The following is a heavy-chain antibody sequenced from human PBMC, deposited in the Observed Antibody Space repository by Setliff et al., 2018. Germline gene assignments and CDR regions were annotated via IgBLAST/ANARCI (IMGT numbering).Heavy chain of an antibody. CDR3: ARDSRGLVPAAIGGSYYYYGMDV. CDR1: GGTFSSYA. J-gene: IGHJ6*02. CDR2: IIPIFGTA. V-gene: IGHV1-69*13. Sequence: SVKVSCKASGGTFSSYAISWVRQAPGQGLEWMGGIIPIFGTANYAQKFQGRVTITADESTSTAYMGLSSLRSEDTAVYYCARDSRGLVPAAIGGSYYYYGMDVWGQGTTVTVSS. D-gene: IGHD2-2*02.